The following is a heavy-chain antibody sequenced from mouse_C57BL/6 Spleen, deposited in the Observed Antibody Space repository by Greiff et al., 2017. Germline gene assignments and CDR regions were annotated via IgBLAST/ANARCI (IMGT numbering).Heavy chain of an antibody. V-gene: IGHV1-4*01. CDR2: INPSSGYT. CDR1: GYTFTSYT. D-gene: IGHD2-3*01. J-gene: IGHJ3*01. Sequence: VQLQQSGAELARPGASVKMSCKASGYTFTSYTMHWVKQRPGQGLEWIGYINPSSGYTKYNQKFKDKATLTADKSSSTAYMQLSSLTSEDSAVYDCAREGLMGYSWFAYWGQGTLVTVSA. CDR3: AREGLMGYSWFAY.